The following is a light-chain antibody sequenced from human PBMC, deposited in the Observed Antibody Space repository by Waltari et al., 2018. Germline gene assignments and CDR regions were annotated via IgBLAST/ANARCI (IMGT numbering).Light chain of an antibody. CDR1: SSDVVSYNL. CDR2: EGS. V-gene: IGLV2-23*01. CDR3: CSYAGSSTFYV. Sequence: QSALTQPASVSGSPGQSITISCTGTSSDVVSYNLVSWYQQYPGKAPKLMIYEGSKRPSGVSNRFSGSKSGNTASLTISGLQAEDEADYYCCSYAGSSTFYVFGTGTKVTVL. J-gene: IGLJ1*01.